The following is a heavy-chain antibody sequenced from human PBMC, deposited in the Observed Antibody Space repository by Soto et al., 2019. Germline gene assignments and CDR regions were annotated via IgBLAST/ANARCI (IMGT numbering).Heavy chain of an antibody. CDR2: IIPVYRTT. CDR1: GGRFNTYV. CDR3: ARGDSRGYYMDV. Sequence: QAQLVQSGAEVRKPGSSVRVSCKSSGGRFNTYVITWVRQAPGQGLEWMGGIIPVYRTTMYAQHFEDRVTITADESTSTAYMEVSSLRSEDTAVYYCARGDSRGYYMDVWGQGTTLTVSS. V-gene: IGHV1-69*12. J-gene: IGHJ6*03. D-gene: IGHD3-10*01.